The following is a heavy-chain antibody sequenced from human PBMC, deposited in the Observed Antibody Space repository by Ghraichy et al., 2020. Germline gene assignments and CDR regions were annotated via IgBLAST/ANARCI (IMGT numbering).Heavy chain of an antibody. CDR3: GKDLHWNQCVH. Sequence: GGSLRLSCAASGFTFSQNWMIWFRQAPGKGLEWVANIDEDGNERNYVDSVKGRFTISRDNAKDSVYLQMDSLRVEDTAVYYCGKDLHWNQCVHWGQGALVTVSS. CDR2: IDEDGNER. CDR1: GFTFSQNW. J-gene: IGHJ4*02. D-gene: IGHD1-1*01. V-gene: IGHV3-7*04.